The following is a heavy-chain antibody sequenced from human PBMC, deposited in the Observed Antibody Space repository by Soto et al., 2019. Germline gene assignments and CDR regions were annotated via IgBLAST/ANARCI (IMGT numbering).Heavy chain of an antibody. V-gene: IGHV3-15*07. CDR1: GFTFSNAW. D-gene: IGHD3-22*01. CDR3: TTDSYSTIIVVRFDY. J-gene: IGHJ4*01. Sequence: GGALRLSCAASGFTFSNAWINWVRQAPGKGLEWVGRIKSKTDGGTADFAAPVKGRFAISRDDSKNTVYLQMNSLKTEDTAVYYCTTDSYSTIIVVRFDYWGHGTLVT. CDR2: IKSKTDGGTA.